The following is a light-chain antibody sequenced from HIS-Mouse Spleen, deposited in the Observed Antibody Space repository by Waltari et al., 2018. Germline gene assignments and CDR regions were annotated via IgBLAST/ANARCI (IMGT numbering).Light chain of an antibody. CDR3: NSRDSSGNHLVV. J-gene: IGLJ2*01. Sequence: SSELTQDPAVSVALGQTVRITCQGDSLRSYYASWYQQKPGQAPVIVIYGKTNRPSGIPDRFSGSSSGNTASLTITGAQAEDEADYYCNSRDSSGNHLVVFGGGTKLTVL. V-gene: IGLV3-19*01. CDR1: SLRSYY. CDR2: GKT.